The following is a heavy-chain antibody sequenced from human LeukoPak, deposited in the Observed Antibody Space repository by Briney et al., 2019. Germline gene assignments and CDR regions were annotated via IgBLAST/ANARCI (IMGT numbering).Heavy chain of an antibody. CDR2: ISYDGSNK. CDR1: GFTFSDHI. V-gene: IGHV3-30-3*01. D-gene: IGHD3-9*01. J-gene: IGHJ6*02. CDR3: ARDLSLYFDWLDSYYYYGMDV. Sequence: PGGSLRLSCAASGFTFSDHIMDWVRQAPGKGLEWVAVISYDGSNKYYADSVKGRFTISRDNSKNTLYLQMNSLRAEDTAVYYCARDLSLYFDWLDSYYYYGMDVWGQGTTVTVSS.